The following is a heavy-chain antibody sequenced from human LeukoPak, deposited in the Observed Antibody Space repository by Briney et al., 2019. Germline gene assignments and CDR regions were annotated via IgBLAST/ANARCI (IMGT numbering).Heavy chain of an antibody. CDR1: GGSISSSSYY. CDR2: IYYSGST. J-gene: IGHJ4*02. D-gene: IGHD2-8*01. V-gene: IGHV4-39*01. CDR3: ARQETNGDRGVY. Sequence: SETLSLTCTVSGGSISSSSYYWGWIRQPPGKGLEWIGSIYYSGSTCYNPSLKSRVTISVDTSKNQFSLKLSSVTAAGTAVYYCARQETNGDRGVYWGQGTLVTVSS.